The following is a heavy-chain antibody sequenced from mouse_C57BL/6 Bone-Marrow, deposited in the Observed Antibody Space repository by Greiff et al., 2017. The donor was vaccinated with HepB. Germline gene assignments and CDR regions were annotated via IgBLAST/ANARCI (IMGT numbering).Heavy chain of an antibody. Sequence: EVKVVESEGGLVQPGSSMKLSCTASGFTFSDYYMAWVRQVPEKGLEWVANINYDGSSTYYLDSLKSRFIISRDNAKNILYLQMSSLKSEDTATYYCARGLYGYWYFDVWGTGTTVTVSS. CDR3: ARGLYGYWYFDV. CDR2: INYDGSST. CDR1: GFTFSDYY. J-gene: IGHJ1*03. V-gene: IGHV5-16*01. D-gene: IGHD2-10*02.